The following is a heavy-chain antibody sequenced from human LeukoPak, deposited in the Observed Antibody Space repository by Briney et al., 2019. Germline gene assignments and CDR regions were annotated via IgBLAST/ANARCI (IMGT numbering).Heavy chain of an antibody. CDR3: ARLVAIGMITPAYFDY. Sequence: SETLSLTCAVSGGSISSYYCSCSRQPPGKGLGWIGYICYSGSTSYNPSLKSRVTISVDTSKTQFSLKLSSLTAADTALYYCARLVAIGMITPAYFDYWGQGTLVTASS. CDR1: GGSISSYY. D-gene: IGHD3-16*01. CDR2: ICYSGST. J-gene: IGHJ4*02. V-gene: IGHV4-59*01.